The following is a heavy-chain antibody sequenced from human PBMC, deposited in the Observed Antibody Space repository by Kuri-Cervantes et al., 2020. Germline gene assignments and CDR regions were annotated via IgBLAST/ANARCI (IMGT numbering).Heavy chain of an antibody. Sequence: SLKISCAASGFTFDDYAMHWVRQAPGKGLEWVSGINWNSNRIGYADSVKGRFTISRDNSKNTLYLQMNSLRAEDTAVYYCARSSVAGTRVIQHWGQETLVTVSS. CDR1: GFTFDDYA. V-gene: IGHV3-9*01. D-gene: IGHD6-19*01. CDR2: INWNSNRI. CDR3: ARSSVAGTRVIQH. J-gene: IGHJ1*01.